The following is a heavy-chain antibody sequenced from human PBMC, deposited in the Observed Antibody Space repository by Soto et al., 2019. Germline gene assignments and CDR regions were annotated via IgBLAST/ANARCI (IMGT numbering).Heavy chain of an antibody. V-gene: IGHV1-18*01. D-gene: IGHD3-10*01. J-gene: IGHJ6*01. CDR3: AREGYYSGSESYSPPRYYGMDV. CDR2: ISDYNGNT. CDR1: GYIFHNYG. Sequence: QVQLVQSGAEVNKPGASVKVSCKTSGYIFHNYGISWVRQAPGQGLEWMGWISDYNGNTKYAQKFQGRVTMATDTSTRTAYMELRSLRSDDTAVYYCAREGYYSGSESYSPPRYYGMDVW.